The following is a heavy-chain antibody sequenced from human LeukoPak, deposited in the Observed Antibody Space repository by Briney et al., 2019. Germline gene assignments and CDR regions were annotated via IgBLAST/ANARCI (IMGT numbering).Heavy chain of an antibody. Sequence: GGSLRLSCAASGFTFSSYEMNWVRQAPGKGLEWVSYISSSGSIIYYADSVKGRFTISRDNAKNSLYLQMNSLRAEDTAVYYCAKDPQHSGPNWFDPWGQGTLVTVSS. V-gene: IGHV3-48*03. CDR3: AKDPQHSGPNWFDP. J-gene: IGHJ5*02. CDR1: GFTFSSYE. CDR2: ISSSGSII. D-gene: IGHD3-10*01.